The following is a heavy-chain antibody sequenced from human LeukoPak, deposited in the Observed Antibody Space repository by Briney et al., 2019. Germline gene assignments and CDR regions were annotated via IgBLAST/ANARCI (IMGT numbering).Heavy chain of an antibody. CDR1: GYTFTSYD. CDR2: MNPNSGNT. J-gene: IGHJ5*02. D-gene: IGHD3-9*01. Sequence: ASVKVSCKASGYTFTSYDINWVRQATGRGLEWMGWMNPNSGNTGYAQKFQGRVTMTGNTSISTAYMELSSLRSEDTAVYYCATADYDILTGYYNHWFDPWGQGTLVTVSS. CDR3: ATADYDILTGYYNHWFDP. V-gene: IGHV1-8*01.